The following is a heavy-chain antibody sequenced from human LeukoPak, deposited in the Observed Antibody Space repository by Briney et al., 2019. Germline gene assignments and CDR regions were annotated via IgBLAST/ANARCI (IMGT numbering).Heavy chain of an antibody. CDR1: GFTFSSYA. D-gene: IGHD2-2*01. J-gene: IGHJ4*02. CDR3: AKAFVGSTSCYY. CDR2: ISYDGSNK. V-gene: IGHV3-30-3*01. Sequence: GGSLRLSCAASGFTFSSYAMHWVRQAPGKGLEWVAVISYDGSNKYYADSVKGRFTISRDNSKNTLYLQMNSLRAEDTAVYYCAKAFVGSTSCYYWGQGTLVTVSS.